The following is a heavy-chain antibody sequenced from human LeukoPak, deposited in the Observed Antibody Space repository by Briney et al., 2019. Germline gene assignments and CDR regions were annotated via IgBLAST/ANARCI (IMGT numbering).Heavy chain of an antibody. CDR2: INAAGGST. J-gene: IGHJ4*02. CDR3: AKDSGTYYKAFDY. D-gene: IGHD1-26*01. CDR1: GFTFSSYA. V-gene: IGHV3-23*01. Sequence: PGGSLRLSCAASGFTFSSYAMTWVRQAPGKGLEWVSTINAAGGSTYYADSVKGRLTISRDNSKNTLYLQMNSLRAEDTAVYSCAKDSGTYYKAFDYWGQGTLVTVSS.